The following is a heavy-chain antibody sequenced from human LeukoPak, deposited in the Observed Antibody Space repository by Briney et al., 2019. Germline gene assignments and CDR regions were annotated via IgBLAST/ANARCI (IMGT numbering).Heavy chain of an antibody. CDR3: ARLQDRRLITMAWRGSYGMDV. Sequence: GRSLRLSCAASGFTFSSYGMHWVRQAPGKGLEWVAVISYDGSNKYYADSVKGRFTISRDNSKNTLYLQMNSLRAEDTAVYYCARLQDRRLITMAWRGSYGMDVWGQGTTVTVSS. V-gene: IGHV3-30*03. J-gene: IGHJ6*02. CDR1: GFTFSSYG. D-gene: IGHD3-10*01. CDR2: ISYDGSNK.